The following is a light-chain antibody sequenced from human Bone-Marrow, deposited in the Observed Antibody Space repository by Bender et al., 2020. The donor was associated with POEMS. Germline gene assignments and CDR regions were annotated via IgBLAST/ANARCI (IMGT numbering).Light chain of an antibody. CDR2: SSH. V-gene: IGLV1-44*01. CDR1: SSNIGAHA. J-gene: IGLJ3*02. Sequence: QSVLTQPPSASGTPGQRVTISCSGGSSNIGAHAVNWYQHLPGTAPKLLIYSSHRRPSEVPDRFSGSRSGTSASLAISGLQAEDEADYYCCSYAGSGIWVFGGGTKLTVL. CDR3: CSYAGSGIWV.